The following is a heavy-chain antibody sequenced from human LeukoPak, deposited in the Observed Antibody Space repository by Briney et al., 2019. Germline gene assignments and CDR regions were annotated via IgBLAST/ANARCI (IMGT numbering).Heavy chain of an antibody. CDR3: ARAYRGYSGYGGY. D-gene: IGHD5-12*01. CDR1: GGTFSSYA. Sequence: SVKVSYKASGGTFSSYAISWVRQAPGQGLEWMGGIIPIFGTANYAQKFQGRVTITADESTSTAYMELSSLRSEDTAVYYCARAYRGYSGYGGYWGQGTLVTVSS. J-gene: IGHJ4*02. CDR2: IIPIFGTA. V-gene: IGHV1-69*13.